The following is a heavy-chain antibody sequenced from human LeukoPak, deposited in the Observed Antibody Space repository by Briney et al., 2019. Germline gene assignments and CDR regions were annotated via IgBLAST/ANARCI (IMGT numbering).Heavy chain of an antibody. CDR2: INHSGST. CDR3: ARSHPVTDYYDSSGYSGDAFDI. D-gene: IGHD3-22*01. Sequence: RPSETLSLTCAVYGGSFSGYYWSWIRQPPGKGLEWIGEINHSGSTNYNPSLKSRVTISVDTSKNQFSLKLSSVTAADTAVYYCARSHPVTDYYDSSGYSGDAFDIWGQGTMVTVSS. V-gene: IGHV4-34*01. J-gene: IGHJ3*02. CDR1: GGSFSGYY.